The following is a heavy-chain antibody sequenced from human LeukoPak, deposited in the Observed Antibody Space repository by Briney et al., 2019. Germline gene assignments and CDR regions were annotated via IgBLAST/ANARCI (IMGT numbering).Heavy chain of an antibody. CDR3: ARVGDTAMVVDAFDI. CDR1: GFTVSSNY. V-gene: IGHV3-66*02. Sequence: GGSLRLSCAASGFTVSSNYMSWVRQAPGKGLEWVSVIYSGGSTYYADSVKGRFTISRDNSKNTLYLQMDSLRAEDTAVYYCARVGDTAMVVDAFDIWGQGTMVTVSS. CDR2: IYSGGST. J-gene: IGHJ3*02. D-gene: IGHD5-18*01.